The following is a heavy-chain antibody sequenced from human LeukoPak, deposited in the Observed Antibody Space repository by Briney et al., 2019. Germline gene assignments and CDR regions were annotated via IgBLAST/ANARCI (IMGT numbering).Heavy chain of an antibody. Sequence: GGSLRLSCAVSGFTFNNYWMSWVRQAPGKGLEWVANIKQDGNEKYYVDSVKGRFTISRDNAKNSLYLQMNSLRAEDTAVYYCARVYSSSSGKNAFDIWGQGTMVTVSS. D-gene: IGHD6-6*01. CDR3: ARVYSSSSGKNAFDI. V-gene: IGHV3-7*03. CDR2: IKQDGNEK. CDR1: GFTFNNYW. J-gene: IGHJ3*02.